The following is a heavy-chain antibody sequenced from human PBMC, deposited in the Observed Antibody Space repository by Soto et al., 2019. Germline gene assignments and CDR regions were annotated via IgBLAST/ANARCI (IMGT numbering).Heavy chain of an antibody. J-gene: IGHJ3*02. Sequence: ASVKVSCKVSGYTLAELSMHWVRQAPGKGLEWMGGFDPEDGKTNYAQKFQGRVTMTTDTSTSTAYMELRSLRSDDTAVYYCAREDFIAARHPSDAFDIWGQGTMVTVSS. CDR3: AREDFIAARHPSDAFDI. D-gene: IGHD6-6*01. CDR1: GYTLAELS. V-gene: IGHV1-24*01. CDR2: FDPEDGKT.